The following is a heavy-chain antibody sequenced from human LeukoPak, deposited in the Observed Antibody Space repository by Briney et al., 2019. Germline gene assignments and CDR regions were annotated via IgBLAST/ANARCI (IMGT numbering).Heavy chain of an antibody. Sequence: GGSLRLSCAASGFTVSSNYMSWVRQAPGKGLEWVSVIYSGGSTYYADSVKGRFTISRDNSKNTLYLQMNSLRAEDTAVYYCARFRGYASSGPFDYWGQGTLVTVSS. CDR3: ARFRGYASSGPFDY. J-gene: IGHJ4*02. CDR2: IYSGGST. CDR1: GFTVSSNY. D-gene: IGHD3-22*01. V-gene: IGHV3-53*01.